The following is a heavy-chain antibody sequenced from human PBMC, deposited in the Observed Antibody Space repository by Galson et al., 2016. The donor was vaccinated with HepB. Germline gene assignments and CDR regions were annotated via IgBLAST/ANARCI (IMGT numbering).Heavy chain of an antibody. Sequence: SVKVSCKASGDTFTGYYIHWVRQAPGQGLEWMAWLSANSGATNYAQKFQGWVTMTRDTSISTAYMELTSLTSDATAIYYCATSTGYRSGWGAFDIWGQGVMVTVSS. CDR3: ATSTGYRSGWGAFDI. V-gene: IGHV1-2*04. D-gene: IGHD6-25*01. CDR1: GDTFTGYY. CDR2: LSANSGAT. J-gene: IGHJ3*02.